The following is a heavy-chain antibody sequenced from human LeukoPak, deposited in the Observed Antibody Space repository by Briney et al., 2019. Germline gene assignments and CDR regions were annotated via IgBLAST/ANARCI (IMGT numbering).Heavy chain of an antibody. CDR2: ISSSSSYI. CDR1: GFTFSSYS. J-gene: IGHJ3*02. Sequence: GGSLRLSCTASGFTFSSYSMNWVRQAPGKGLEWVSSISSSSSYIYYVDSVKGRFTISRDNSKNTLYLQMNSLRAEDTAVYYCAKAYYGSVFDAFDIWGQGTMVTVSS. D-gene: IGHD3-10*01. CDR3: AKAYYGSVFDAFDI. V-gene: IGHV3-21*01.